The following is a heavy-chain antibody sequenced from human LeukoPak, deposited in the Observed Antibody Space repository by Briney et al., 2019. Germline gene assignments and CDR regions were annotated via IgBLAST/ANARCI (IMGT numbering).Heavy chain of an antibody. J-gene: IGHJ4*02. CDR2: AFYSGNT. CDR1: GYSITSYY. D-gene: IGHD5-24*01. V-gene: IGHV4-59*01. CDR3: ARVFRRDGYFDY. Sequence: AETLSLTCTVSGYSITSYYWSWIRQPPGKGLEWIGYAFYSGNTDYNPSLKSRVTISVDTSRNQFSLKLDSVTAADTAVYYCARVFRRDGYFDYWGQGTLVTVSS.